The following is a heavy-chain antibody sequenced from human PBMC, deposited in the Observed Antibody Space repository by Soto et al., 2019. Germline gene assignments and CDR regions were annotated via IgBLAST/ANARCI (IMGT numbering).Heavy chain of an antibody. D-gene: IGHD3-10*01. CDR2: ISYDGSNK. J-gene: IGHJ5*02. CDR3: ARVSLYGSGSYYNYKWFDP. V-gene: IGHV3-30-3*01. CDR1: GFTFSSYA. Sequence: QVQLVESGGGVVQPGRSLRLSCAASGFTFSSYAMHWVRQAPGKGLEWVAVISYDGSNKYYADSVKGRFTISRDNSKNTLYLQMNSLRAEDTAVYYCARVSLYGSGSYYNYKWFDPWGQGTLVTVSS.